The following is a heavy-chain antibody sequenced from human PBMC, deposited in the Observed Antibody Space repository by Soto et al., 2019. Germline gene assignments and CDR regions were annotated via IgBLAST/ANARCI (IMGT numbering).Heavy chain of an antibody. D-gene: IGHD6-6*01. J-gene: IGHJ6*03. Sequence: SETLSLTCAVYGGSFSGYYWSWIRQPPGKGLEWIGEINHSGSTNYNPSLKSRVTISVDTSKNQFSLKLSSVTAADTAVYYCARTRPDSSSAEYYYYYMDVWGKGTTVTVSS. CDR3: ARTRPDSSSAEYYYYYMDV. V-gene: IGHV4-34*01. CDR1: GGSFSGYY. CDR2: INHSGST.